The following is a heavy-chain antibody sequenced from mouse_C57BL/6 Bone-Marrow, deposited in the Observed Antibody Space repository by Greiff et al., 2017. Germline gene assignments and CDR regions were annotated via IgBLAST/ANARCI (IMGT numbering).Heavy chain of an antibody. CDR3: AREDGSSYEGY. D-gene: IGHD1-1*01. CDR1: GYTFTSYG. CDR2: IYPRSGNT. J-gene: IGHJ2*01. Sequence: VKLQESGAELARPGASVKLSCKASGYTFTSYGISWVKQRTGQGLEWIGEIYPRSGNTYYNEKFKGKATLTADKSSSTAYMELRSLTSEDSAVXFCAREDGSSYEGYWGQGTTLTVSS. V-gene: IGHV1-81*01.